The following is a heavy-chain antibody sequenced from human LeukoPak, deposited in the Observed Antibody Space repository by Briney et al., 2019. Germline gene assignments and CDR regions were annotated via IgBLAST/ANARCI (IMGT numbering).Heavy chain of an antibody. CDR1: GFTFSSYW. Sequence: GGSLRLSCAASGFTFSSYWMHWVRQAPGKGLVWVSRINSDGSSTSYADSVKGRFTISRDNAKNTLYLQMNSLRAEDTAVYYCARDPNYYDSSGYGSYFDYWGQGTLVTVSS. J-gene: IGHJ4*02. V-gene: IGHV3-74*01. CDR2: INSDGSST. CDR3: ARDPNYYDSSGYGSYFDY. D-gene: IGHD3-22*01.